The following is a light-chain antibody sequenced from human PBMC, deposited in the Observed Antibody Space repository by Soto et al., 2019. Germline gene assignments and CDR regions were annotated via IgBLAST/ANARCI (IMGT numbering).Light chain of an antibody. CDR1: PSDVGGSNS. CDR3: SSYAPSDVV. J-gene: IGLJ2*01. CDR2: DVN. Sequence: QSALTQPPSASGSPRQSVTISCTGTPSDVGGSNSVSWYQQHPGKAPNLMIYDVNKRPSGVPDRFSGSKSGNTASLTVSGLQAADEAYYFCSSYAPSDVVFGGGTKLTVL. V-gene: IGLV2-8*01.